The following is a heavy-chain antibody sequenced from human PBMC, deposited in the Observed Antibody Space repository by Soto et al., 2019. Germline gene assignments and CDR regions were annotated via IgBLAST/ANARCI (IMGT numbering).Heavy chain of an antibody. CDR2: INPSSGNI. Sequence: ASVKVSCKASGDTFTTYDINWVRQATGHGLEWMGWINPSSGNIGYAQRFQGRVTMTRDTAIRTAYMEVSSLRSDDTAVYYCARGRASGSYYLLDYWGQGTLVTVS. CDR3: ARGRASGSYYLLDY. J-gene: IGHJ4*02. V-gene: IGHV1-8*01. D-gene: IGHD3-10*01. CDR1: GDTFTTYD.